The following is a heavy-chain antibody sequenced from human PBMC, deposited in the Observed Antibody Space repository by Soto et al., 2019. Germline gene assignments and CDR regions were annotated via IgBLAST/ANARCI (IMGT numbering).Heavy chain of an antibody. J-gene: IGHJ6*02. D-gene: IGHD2-2*01. CDR2: IYPGDSDT. CDR1: GYSFTSYL. Sequence: GESLKISFKGSGYSFTSYLIGWVRQMPGKGLEWMGIIYPGDSDTRYSPSFQGQVTISADKSISTAYLQWSSLKASDTAMYYCARRGYCSSASCYVSGMDVCGRGNTVTVCS. CDR3: ARRGYCSSASCYVSGMDV. V-gene: IGHV5-51*01.